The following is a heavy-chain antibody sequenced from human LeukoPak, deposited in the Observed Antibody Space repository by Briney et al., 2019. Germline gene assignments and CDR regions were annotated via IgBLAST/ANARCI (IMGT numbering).Heavy chain of an antibody. V-gene: IGHV3-7*01. CDR2: MKQGGSEK. CDR3: AKDPGGLAMIVVNDDY. J-gene: IGHJ4*02. CDR1: GFTFSSYW. Sequence: PGGSLRLSCAASGFTFSSYWMSWVRQAPGKGLEWVASMKQGGSEKYSLDSVKGRFTISRDNAKNSLFLQMNSLRAEDTAVYYCAKDPGGLAMIVVNDDYWGQGTLVTVSS. D-gene: IGHD3-22*01.